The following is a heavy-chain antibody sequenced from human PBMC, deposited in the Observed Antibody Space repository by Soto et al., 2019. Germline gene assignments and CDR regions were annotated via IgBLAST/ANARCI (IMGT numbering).Heavy chain of an antibody. D-gene: IGHD2-15*01. CDR1: GFTFSSYG. V-gene: IGHV3-33*01. J-gene: IGHJ3*02. Sequence: GGSLRLSCAASGFTFSSYGMHWVRQAPGKGLEWVAVIWYDGSNKYYADSVKGRFTISRDNSKNTLYLQMNSLRAEDTAVYYCARDSRWDCSGGSCLDAFDIWGQGTMVTVSS. CDR3: ARDSRWDCSGGSCLDAFDI. CDR2: IWYDGSNK.